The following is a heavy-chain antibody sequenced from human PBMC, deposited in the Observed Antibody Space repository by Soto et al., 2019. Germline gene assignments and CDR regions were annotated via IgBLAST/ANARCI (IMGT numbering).Heavy chain of an antibody. V-gene: IGHV2-5*02. J-gene: IGHJ4*02. CDR2: IYWDDDK. D-gene: IGHD6-19*01. CDR1: GFSLDSPAVG. Sequence: QITLKESDPTLVKPTQTLTLTYTFSGFSLDSPAVGVNWIRQPPGKALEWLGLIYWDDDKQYNTSLKSRLTITRDTSKNQVVLTMTNMDPVAPATYYCAHGSGWLSDYWGQGTLVTVSS. CDR3: AHGSGWLSDY.